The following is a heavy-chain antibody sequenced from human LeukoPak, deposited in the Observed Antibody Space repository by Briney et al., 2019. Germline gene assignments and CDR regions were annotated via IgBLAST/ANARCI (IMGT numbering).Heavy chain of an antibody. CDR2: ISWDGGIT. V-gene: IGHV3-43*01. Sequence: GGSLRLSCAASGFTFSSYAMSWVRQPPGKGLEWVSLISWDGGITYYADSVRGRFTISRDNDKNSLSLELNSLRTEDTALYYCAKDSNTGGYSFGSWGQGTLVTVTS. CDR3: AKDSNTGGYSFGS. J-gene: IGHJ4*02. CDR1: GFTFSSYA. D-gene: IGHD5-12*01.